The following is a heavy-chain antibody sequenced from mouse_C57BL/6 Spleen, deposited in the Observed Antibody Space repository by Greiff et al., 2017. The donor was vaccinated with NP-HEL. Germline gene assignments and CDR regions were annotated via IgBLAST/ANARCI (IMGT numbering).Heavy chain of an antibody. D-gene: IGHD2-1*01. Sequence: VHLVESGAELARPGASVKLSCKASGYTFTSYGISWVKQRTGQGLEWIGEIYPRSGNTYYNEKFKGKATLTADKSSSTAYMELRSLTSEDSAVYFCARRGGNEDYYAMDYWGQGTSVTVSS. CDR2: IYPRSGNT. J-gene: IGHJ4*01. CDR1: GYTFTSYG. CDR3: ARRGGNEDYYAMDY. V-gene: IGHV1-81*01.